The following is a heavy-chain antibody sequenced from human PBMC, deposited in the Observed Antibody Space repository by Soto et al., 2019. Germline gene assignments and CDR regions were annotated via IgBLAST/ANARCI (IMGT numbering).Heavy chain of an antibody. Sequence: SETLSLTCTVSGYSISRGYYWGWIRQPPGKGLQWIGTIYHDGTTYSNPSLNGRVTISVSTSQNRFSLTLRSVTAADTAVYYCARVPYHYARGTYRPRWFDPWGQGALVTVSS. V-gene: IGHV4-38-2*02. CDR2: IYHDGTT. CDR1: GYSISRGYY. J-gene: IGHJ5*02. D-gene: IGHD3-16*02. CDR3: ARVPYHYARGTYRPRWFDP.